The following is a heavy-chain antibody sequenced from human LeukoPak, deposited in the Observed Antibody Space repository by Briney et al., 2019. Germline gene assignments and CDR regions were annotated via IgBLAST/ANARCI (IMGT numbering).Heavy chain of an antibody. CDR3: ARGYSNYGYAFDI. Sequence: GGSLRLSCAASGFTFSSYSMNWVRQAPGQGLEWVSSISSSSIYIYYSDSMKGRFTISRDNAKNSLFLQMNSLRAEDTAVYYCARGYSNYGYAFDIWGQGTMVTVSS. D-gene: IGHD4-11*01. V-gene: IGHV3-21*01. CDR2: ISSSSIYI. J-gene: IGHJ3*02. CDR1: GFTFSSYS.